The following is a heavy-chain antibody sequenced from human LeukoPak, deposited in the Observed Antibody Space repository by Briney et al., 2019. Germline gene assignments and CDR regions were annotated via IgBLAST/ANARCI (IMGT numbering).Heavy chain of an antibody. CDR2: MYPGDSDT. J-gene: IGHJ4*02. CDR1: GFSFTSYW. V-gene: IGHV5-51*01. D-gene: IGHD4/OR15-4a*01. Sequence: GESLMLSCMGSGFSFTSYWIGSVRQMPGKGLEWMGMMYPGDSDTRYRPSFQGQVTNSANKSSSTAYLQWSNLKASDTDMYYCATSDPTLTYCDYWGQGTLVTVSS. CDR3: ATSDPTLTYCDY.